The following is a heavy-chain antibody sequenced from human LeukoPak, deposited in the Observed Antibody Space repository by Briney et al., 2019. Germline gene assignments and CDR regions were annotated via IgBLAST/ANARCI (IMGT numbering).Heavy chain of an antibody. CDR3: ARGDLTGSFDP. CDR2: IYYSGST. Sequence: ASETLSLTCTVSGGSISSYYWSWIRQPPGKGLEWIGYIYYSGSTNYNPSLKSRVTISVDTSKNQFSLKLSSVTAADTAVYYCARGDLTGSFDPWGQGTLVTVSS. D-gene: IGHD3-9*01. CDR1: GGSISSYY. J-gene: IGHJ5*02. V-gene: IGHV4-59*08.